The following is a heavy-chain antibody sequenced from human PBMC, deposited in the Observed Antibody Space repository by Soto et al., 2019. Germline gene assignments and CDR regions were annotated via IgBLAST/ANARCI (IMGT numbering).Heavy chain of an antibody. V-gene: IGHV4-59*01. CDR2: IYYSGST. Sequence: SETLSLTCTVSGGSISSYYWSWIRQPPGKGLEWIGYIYYSGSTNYNPSLKSRVTISVDTSNNQFSLKLSSVAAADTAVYYCARVDLYYYYMDVWGKGTTVTVSS. CDR3: ARVDLYYYYMDV. D-gene: IGHD3-9*01. J-gene: IGHJ6*03. CDR1: GGSISSYY.